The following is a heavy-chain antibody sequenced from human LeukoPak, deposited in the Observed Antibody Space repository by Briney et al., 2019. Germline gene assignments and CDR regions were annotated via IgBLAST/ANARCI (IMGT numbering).Heavy chain of an antibody. CDR1: GFTFADYG. Sequence: PGGSLRLSCAASGFTFADYGMSWVRQAPGKGLEWVSGITWNGGSTGHADSLKGRFTISRDNAKNSPYLQMNSLRAEDTAVYYCARDSVDTAMVSAFDIWGQGTMVTVSS. D-gene: IGHD5-18*01. J-gene: IGHJ3*02. V-gene: IGHV3-20*04. CDR3: ARDSVDTAMVSAFDI. CDR2: ITWNGGST.